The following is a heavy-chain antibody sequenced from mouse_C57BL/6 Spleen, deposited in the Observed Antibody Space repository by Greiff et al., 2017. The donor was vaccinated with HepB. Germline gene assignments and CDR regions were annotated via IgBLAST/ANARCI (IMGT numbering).Heavy chain of an antibody. D-gene: IGHD2-12*01. J-gene: IGHJ3*01. CDR3: ARESYYTKGFAY. CDR1: GFTFSSYA. V-gene: IGHV5-4*01. CDR2: ISDGGSYT. Sequence: EVHLVESGGGLVKPGGSLKLSCAASGFTFSSYAMSWVRQTPEKRLEWVATISDGGSYTYYPDNVKGRFTISRDNAKNNLYLQMSHLKSEDTAMYYCARESYYTKGFAYWGQGTLVTVSA.